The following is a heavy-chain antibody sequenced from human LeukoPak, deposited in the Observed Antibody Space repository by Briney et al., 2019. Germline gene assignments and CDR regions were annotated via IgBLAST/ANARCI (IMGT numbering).Heavy chain of an antibody. CDR3: ARAHRDYIGSGYHLDY. J-gene: IGHJ4*02. Sequence: PSETLSLTCAVSGGSISGYFWGWIRQPAGKGLEWIGRVYNNGGTDYNPSLTGRVTMSLDTSKNQFSLKLTYVTAADTAVYYCARAHRDYIGSGYHLDYWGQGNMVSVSS. D-gene: IGHD3-22*01. V-gene: IGHV4-4*07. CDR1: GGSISGYF. CDR2: VYNNGGT.